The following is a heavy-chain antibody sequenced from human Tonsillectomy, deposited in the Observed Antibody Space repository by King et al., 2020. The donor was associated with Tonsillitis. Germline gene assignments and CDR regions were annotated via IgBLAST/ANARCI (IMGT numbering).Heavy chain of an antibody. J-gene: IGHJ4*02. D-gene: IGHD6-19*01. CDR1: GYSFTSYW. CDR2: IDPSDSYT. Sequence: VQLVESGAEVKKPGESLRISCKGSGYSFTSYWISWVRQMPGKGLEWMGRIDPSDSYTNYSPSFQGHVTISADKSISTAYLQWSSLKASDTAMYYCARQNMEGYSSGWYRNWGQGTLVTVSS. V-gene: IGHV5-10-1*03. CDR3: ARQNMEGYSSGWYRN.